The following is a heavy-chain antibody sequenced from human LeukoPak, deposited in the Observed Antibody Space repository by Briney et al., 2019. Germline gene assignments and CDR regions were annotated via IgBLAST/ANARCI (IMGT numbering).Heavy chain of an antibody. CDR1: GYTLTELS. V-gene: IGHV1-24*01. CDR2: FDPEDGET. Sequence: ASVKVSCKVSGYTLTELSMHWVRQAPGKGLEWMGGFDPEDGETICAQKFQGRVTMTEDTSTDTPCMELSSLRSEDTAVYYCATVAGGIVYDILTGYAFDIWGQGTMVTVSS. J-gene: IGHJ3*02. D-gene: IGHD3-9*01. CDR3: ATVAGGIVYDILTGYAFDI.